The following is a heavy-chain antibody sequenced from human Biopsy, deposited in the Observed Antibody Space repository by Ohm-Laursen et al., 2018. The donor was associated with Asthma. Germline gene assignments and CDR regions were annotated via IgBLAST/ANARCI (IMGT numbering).Heavy chain of an antibody. CDR2: IYSGGTS. J-gene: IGHJ4*02. CDR3: ARGDSSNWSHYYFDY. D-gene: IGHD3-22*01. V-gene: IGHV3-53*01. Sequence: SLRLSCAASGFAVSRDHMFWVRQAPGKGLEWVSVIYSGGTSHTGDSVRGRFTISRDYSKNTLYLQMHSLRAEDTAVYYCARGDSSNWSHYYFDYWGQGTLVTVSS. CDR1: GFAVSRDH.